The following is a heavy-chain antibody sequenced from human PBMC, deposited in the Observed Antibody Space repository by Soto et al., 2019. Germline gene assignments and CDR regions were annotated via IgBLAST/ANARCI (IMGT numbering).Heavy chain of an antibody. D-gene: IGHD4-17*01. J-gene: IGHJ4*02. V-gene: IGHV3-30-3*01. CDR3: TRDMDYGDRAFGDY. Sequence: QVQLVESGGGVVQPGRSLRLSCAASGFTFSSFAMYWVRQAPGKGLEWLAVISYDGSKKYYADSVRGRFTISRDNCKNTLYLQMNGLRTEDTAVYYCTRDMDYGDRAFGDYWGQGTLVTVSS. CDR1: GFTFSSFA. CDR2: ISYDGSKK.